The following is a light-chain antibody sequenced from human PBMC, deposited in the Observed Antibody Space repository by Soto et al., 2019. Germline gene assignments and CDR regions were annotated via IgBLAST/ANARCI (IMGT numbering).Light chain of an antibody. CDR3: QQYESLPLT. J-gene: IGKJ5*01. CDR2: GSS. Sequence: EIVLTQSPGTLSLSPGERATLSCRASQIVTTTYLAWYQQKPGQAPRLLIYGSSTRAPGIPDRFSGSGSGTDFSLTISRLEPEDFATYYCQQYESLPLTFGQGTRLEIK. V-gene: IGKV3-20*01. CDR1: QIVTTTY.